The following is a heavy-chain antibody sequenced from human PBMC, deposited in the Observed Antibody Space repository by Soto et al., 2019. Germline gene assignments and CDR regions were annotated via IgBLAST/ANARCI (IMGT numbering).Heavy chain of an antibody. J-gene: IGHJ4*02. Sequence: EVQLLESGGGLVQPGGSLRLSCAASGFTFSNYAMTWVRQAPGKGLQWVSAISGSGSSTKYADSVKGRFTISRHNSKSTLSLQMNSLRGEDTAVYFCARGFATTGYLVDYWGQGTLVTVSS. CDR2: ISGSGSST. D-gene: IGHD3-9*01. CDR3: ARGFATTGYLVDY. V-gene: IGHV3-23*01. CDR1: GFTFSNYA.